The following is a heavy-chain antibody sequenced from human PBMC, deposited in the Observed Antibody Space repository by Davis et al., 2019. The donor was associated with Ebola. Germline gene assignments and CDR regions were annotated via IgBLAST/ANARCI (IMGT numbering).Heavy chain of an antibody. D-gene: IGHD4-23*01. Sequence: PGGSLRLSCAASGFTFDDYAMHWVRHAPGKGLEWVSGISWNSGSIGYADSVKGRFTISRDNAKNSLYLQMNSLRAEDTALYYCAKDVYGGNSGEIDYWGQGTLVTVSS. CDR3: AKDVYGGNSGEIDY. CDR1: GFTFDDYA. J-gene: IGHJ4*02. CDR2: ISWNSGSI. V-gene: IGHV3-9*01.